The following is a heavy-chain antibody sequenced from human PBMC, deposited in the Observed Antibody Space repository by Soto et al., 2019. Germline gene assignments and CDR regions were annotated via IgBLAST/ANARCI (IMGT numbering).Heavy chain of an antibody. CDR1: GGTISSSSYY. J-gene: IGHJ6*02. D-gene: IGHD3-3*01. CDR3: ARLDFGVVIPGGYYYYGMDV. CDR2: VYYSGSN. V-gene: IGHV4-39*01. Sequence: PSETLSLTCTVSGGTISSSSYYWGWIRQPPGKGLEWIGSVYYSGSNYYNPSLKSRVTISVDTSNNQFSLKLSSVTAADTAVYYCARLDFGVVIPGGYYYYGMDVWGQGTTVTVSS.